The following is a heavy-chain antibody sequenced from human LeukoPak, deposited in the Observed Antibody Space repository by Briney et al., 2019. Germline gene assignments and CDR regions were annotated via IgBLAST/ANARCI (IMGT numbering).Heavy chain of an antibody. CDR2: ISSSSSYT. CDR1: GFTFSDYY. J-gene: IGHJ4*02. CDR3: AREKPAYYFDY. D-gene: IGHD6-25*01. Sequence: GGSLRLSCAASGFTFSDYYMSWTRQAPGKGLEWVSYISSSSSYTNYADSVKGRFTISRDNAKNSLYLQMNSLRAEDTAVYYCAREKPAYYFDYWGQGTLVTVSS. V-gene: IGHV3-11*05.